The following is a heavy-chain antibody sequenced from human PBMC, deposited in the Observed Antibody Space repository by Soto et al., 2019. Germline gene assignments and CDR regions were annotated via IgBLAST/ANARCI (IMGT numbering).Heavy chain of an antibody. CDR3: AKAGGRDSATHDAFAI. CDR1: GGTLRSHA. D-gene: IGHD5-18*01. Sequence: QVQLVQSGAEVKKPGSSVRVSCKASGGTLRSHAINWVRQAPGQGLEWMGGITPIFGSPKYARKFQGRVTITADESSITAYMELSSLRSEDTAVYYCAKAGGRDSATHDAFAIWGQGTMVTVSS. V-gene: IGHV1-69*01. CDR2: ITPIFGSP. J-gene: IGHJ3*02.